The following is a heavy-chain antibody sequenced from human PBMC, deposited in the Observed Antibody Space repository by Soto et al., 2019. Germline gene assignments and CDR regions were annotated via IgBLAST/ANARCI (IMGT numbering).Heavy chain of an antibody. J-gene: IGHJ6*02. V-gene: IGHV3-30*18. CDR2: ISYDGHNK. Sequence: QVQLVESGGGVVQPGGSLRLSCTASGFTFTTFGIHWVRQAPGKGLEWVALISYDGHNKYYSDSVKGRFTISRDNYKNMLSLQMNSLRAEDTAVYYCAKDLQAYGDYNYYYYGMDVCGQGTTVSVSS. CDR3: AKDLQAYGDYNYYYYGMDV. CDR1: GFTFTTFG. D-gene: IGHD4-17*01.